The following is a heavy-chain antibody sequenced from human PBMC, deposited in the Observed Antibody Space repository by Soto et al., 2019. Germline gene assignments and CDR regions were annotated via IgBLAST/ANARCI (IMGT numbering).Heavy chain of an antibody. J-gene: IGHJ2*01. Sequence: EVQLLEAGGGLVQPGGSLRLSCAASGFTFSAYDMAWVRQAPGKGLEWVSTIHGGGGATHYADSVKGRFTISRDDSKNTMYAQMNTVRAEDTAVYYFAKVAGHALECWYLDFWGRGTVVTVSP. CDR1: GFTFSAYD. D-gene: IGHD1-1*01. V-gene: IGHV3-23*01. CDR2: IHGGGGAT. CDR3: AKVAGHALECWYLDF.